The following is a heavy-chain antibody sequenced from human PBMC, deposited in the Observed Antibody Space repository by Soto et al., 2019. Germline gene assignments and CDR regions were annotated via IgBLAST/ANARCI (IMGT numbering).Heavy chain of an antibody. CDR2: ISSSGSTI. J-gene: IGHJ4*02. V-gene: IGHV3-11*01. Sequence: GGSLRLSCAASGFTFSDYYMSWIRQAPGKXLERVSYISSSGSTIYYADSVKGRFTISRDNAKNSLYLQMNSLRAEDTAVYYCARDLRQDYDILTGVFDYWGQGTLVTVSS. CDR3: ARDLRQDYDILTGVFDY. D-gene: IGHD3-9*01. CDR1: GFTFSDYY.